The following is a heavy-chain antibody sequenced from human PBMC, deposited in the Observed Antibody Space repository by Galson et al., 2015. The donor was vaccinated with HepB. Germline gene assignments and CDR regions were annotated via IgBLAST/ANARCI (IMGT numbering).Heavy chain of an antibody. CDR1: GFTFSSYS. Sequence: SLRLSCAASGFTFSSYSMNWVRQAPGKGLQWVSYISTSSSTIYYADSVKGRFTISRDNAKNSLYLQRNSLRDEDTAVYYCASLPITYYYGSGSYYFDYWGQGTLVTVSS. V-gene: IGHV3-48*02. CDR2: ISTSSSTI. CDR3: ASLPITYYYGSGSYYFDY. J-gene: IGHJ4*02. D-gene: IGHD3-10*01.